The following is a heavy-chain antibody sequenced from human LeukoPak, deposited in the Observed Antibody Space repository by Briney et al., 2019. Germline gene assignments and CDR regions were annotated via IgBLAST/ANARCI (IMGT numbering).Heavy chain of an antibody. CDR1: GGTFSSYA. CDR2: IIPIFGTA. D-gene: IGHD1-26*01. Sequence: SVKVSCKASGGTFSSYAISWVRQAPGQGLEWMGGIIPIFGTANYAQKFQGRVTITADESTSTAYMELSSLRSEDTAVYYCARTIVGATLSPFDDAFDIWGQGTMVTVSS. J-gene: IGHJ3*02. CDR3: ARTIVGATLSPFDDAFDI. V-gene: IGHV1-69*13.